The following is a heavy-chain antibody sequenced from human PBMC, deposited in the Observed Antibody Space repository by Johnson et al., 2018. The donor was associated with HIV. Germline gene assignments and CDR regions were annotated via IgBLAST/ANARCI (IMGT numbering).Heavy chain of an antibody. Sequence: VQLVESGGGLVQPGGSLRLSCAASGFTVSSHYMSWVRQAPGKGLEWVSVLYSGGSPYYADSVKGRFTISRDSSKTTLFLQMNSLRADDTAVYYCAEDGAFDIWGQGTLVTVSS. CDR3: AEDGAFDI. CDR2: LYSGGSP. CDR1: GFTVSSHY. V-gene: IGHV3-66*01. J-gene: IGHJ3*02.